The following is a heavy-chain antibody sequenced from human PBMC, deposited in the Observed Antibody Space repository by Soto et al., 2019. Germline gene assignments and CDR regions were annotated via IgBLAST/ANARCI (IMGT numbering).Heavy chain of an antibody. D-gene: IGHD5-12*01. Sequence: QIQLVQSGAEVQKPGASVKVSCKASGYSFTSYGITWVRQAPGQGPEWLGWITAANGNTNYAQKFQGRSTITTDASTNTAFMELRGLRSDDTAVYYCARGVLEGLPTYGVDYWGQGTLVTVSS. CDR3: ARGVLEGLPTYGVDY. V-gene: IGHV1-18*04. CDR2: ITAANGNT. J-gene: IGHJ4*02. CDR1: GYSFTSYG.